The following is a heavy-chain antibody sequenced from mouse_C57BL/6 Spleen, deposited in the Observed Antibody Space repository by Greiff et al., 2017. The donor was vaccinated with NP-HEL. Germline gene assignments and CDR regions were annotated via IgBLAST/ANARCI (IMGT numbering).Heavy chain of an antibody. CDR2: IWTGGGT. Sequence: VKLMESGPGLVAPSQSLSITCTVSGFSFTSYSISWVRQPPGKGLEWLGVIWTGGGTNYKSALKSRLSISKDNSKSQVFLKMNSLQTDDTARYYCARNEAYDGYKAYWGQGTLVTVSA. J-gene: IGHJ3*01. D-gene: IGHD2-3*01. CDR1: GFSFTSYS. V-gene: IGHV2-9-1*01. CDR3: ARNEAYDGYKAY.